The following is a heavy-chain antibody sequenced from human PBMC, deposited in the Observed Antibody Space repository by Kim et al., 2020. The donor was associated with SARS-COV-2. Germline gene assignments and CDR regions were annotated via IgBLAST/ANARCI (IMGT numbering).Heavy chain of an antibody. Sequence: SETLSLTCTVSGGSISSYYWSWIRQPPGKGLEWIGYIYYSGSTNYNPSLKSRVTIAVDTSKNQFSLKLSSVTAADTAVYYCARGRIVVVPAANLYYYYGMEVWGHGTTVTGSS. CDR1: GGSISSYY. J-gene: IGHJ6*02. CDR2: IYYSGST. CDR3: ARGRIVVVPAANLYYYYGMEV. V-gene: IGHV4-59*01. D-gene: IGHD2-2*01.